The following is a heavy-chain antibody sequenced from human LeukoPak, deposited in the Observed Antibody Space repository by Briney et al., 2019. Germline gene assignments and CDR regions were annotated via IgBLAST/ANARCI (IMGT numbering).Heavy chain of an antibody. CDR2: IYYSGST. V-gene: IGHV4-59*01. D-gene: IGHD2-15*01. Sequence: PSETLSLTCTVSGGSLSSYYWNWIRQPPGKGLEWIGYIYYSGSTNYNPSLKSRVTISVDTSKNQFSLKLSSVTAADTAVYYCAGGPGYCSGGSCYSGAFDIWGQGTTVTVSS. CDR3: AGGPGYCSGGSCYSGAFDI. CDR1: GGSLSSYY. J-gene: IGHJ3*02.